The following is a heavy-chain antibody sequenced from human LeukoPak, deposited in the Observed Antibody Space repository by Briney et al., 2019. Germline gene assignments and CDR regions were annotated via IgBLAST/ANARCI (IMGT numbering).Heavy chain of an antibody. J-gene: IGHJ4*02. CDR1: GYTFIGYY. CDR2: INPNSGDT. CDR3: ARGGWELYRY. Sequence: ASVKVSRKASGYTFIGYYMHWVRQAPGQGLEWMGWINPNSGDTKYAQKFQGSVTMTRDTSISTAYMELSRLRSDDTAVYYCARGGWELYRYWGQGTLVTVSS. V-gene: IGHV1-2*04. D-gene: IGHD1-26*01.